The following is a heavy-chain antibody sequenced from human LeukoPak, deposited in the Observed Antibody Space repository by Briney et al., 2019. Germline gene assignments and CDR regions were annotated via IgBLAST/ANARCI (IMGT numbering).Heavy chain of an antibody. Sequence: SETLSLTCAVYGGSFSGYYWGWVRQPPGKGLEWIGSMYSSGSTYYNPSLKSRVTISMATSKNQFSLKLSSVTAADTAVYFCARDRYYYDKTSIIDYWGQGTLVTVSS. CDR3: ARDRYYYDKTSIIDY. V-gene: IGHV4-34*01. CDR2: MYSSGST. D-gene: IGHD3-22*01. CDR1: GGSFSGYY. J-gene: IGHJ4*02.